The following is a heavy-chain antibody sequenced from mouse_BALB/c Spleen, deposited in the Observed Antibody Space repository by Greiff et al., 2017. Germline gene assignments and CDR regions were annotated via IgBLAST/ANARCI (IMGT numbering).Heavy chain of an antibody. V-gene: IGHV5-17*02. J-gene: IGHJ3*01. D-gene: IGHD2-1*01. Sequence: EVKLEESGGGLVQPGGSRKLSCAASGFTFSSFGMHWVRQAPEKGLEWVAYISSGSSTIYYADTVKGRFTISRDNPKNTLFLQMTSLRSEDTAMYYCARSRGNSWFAYWGQGTLVTVSA. CDR3: ARSRGNSWFAY. CDR2: ISSGSSTI. CDR1: GFTFSSFG.